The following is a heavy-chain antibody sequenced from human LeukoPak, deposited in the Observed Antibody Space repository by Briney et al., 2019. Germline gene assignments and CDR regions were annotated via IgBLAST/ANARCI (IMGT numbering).Heavy chain of an antibody. Sequence: KPSETLSLTCTVSGYSISSGYYWGWIRQPPGKGLEWIGSIYHSGSTYYNPSLKSRVTISVDTSKNQFSLKLSSVTAADTAVYYCARDSRYYYDSSGDSVNAFDIWGQGTMVTVSS. CDR1: GYSISSGYY. J-gene: IGHJ3*02. D-gene: IGHD3-22*01. V-gene: IGHV4-38-2*02. CDR3: ARDSRYYYDSSGDSVNAFDI. CDR2: IYHSGST.